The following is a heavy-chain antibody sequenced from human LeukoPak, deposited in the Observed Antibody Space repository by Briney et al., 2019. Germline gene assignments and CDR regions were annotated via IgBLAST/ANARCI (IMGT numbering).Heavy chain of an antibody. CDR1: DGSFSGYF. Sequence: SETLSLTCAVYDGSFSGYFWSWIRQPPGKGLEWIGSFYYGGSTYYNPSLKSRVTISVDTSKNQFSLKLSSVTAADTAVYCCARLPLGQLVQFWFAPWGQGTLVTVSS. CDR3: ARLPLGQLVQFWFAP. CDR2: FYYGGST. J-gene: IGHJ5*02. V-gene: IGHV4-34*01. D-gene: IGHD6-13*01.